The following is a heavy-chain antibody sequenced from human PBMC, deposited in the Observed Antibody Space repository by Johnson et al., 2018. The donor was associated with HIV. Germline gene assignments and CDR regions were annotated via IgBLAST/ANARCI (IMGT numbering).Heavy chain of an antibody. CDR2: IYSGGST. J-gene: IGHJ3*02. D-gene: IGHD1-26*01. CDR3: ARDVLRGRVGATGACHI. CDR1: GFTVSSNY. V-gene: IGHV3-66*01. Sequence: EQLVESGGGLVKPGGSLRLSCAASGFTVSSNYMSWVRQAPGKGLEWVSVIYSGGSTYYADSVKGRFTISRENAKNSLYLQMNSLRAGDTAVYYCARDVLRGRVGATGACHIWGQGTMVTDS.